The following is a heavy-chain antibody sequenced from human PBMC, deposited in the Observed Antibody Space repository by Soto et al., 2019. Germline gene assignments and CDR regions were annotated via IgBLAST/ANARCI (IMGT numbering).Heavy chain of an antibody. Sequence: QVQLVQSGAEVRKPGASVKISCKASGYSFTSYVIHWLRQAPGESPERMGWINAGNGATRFSPKFQDRVSMTSDTSASTVYMELRSLSIEDAAIYYCAREDGYYDSSGRLDYWYFGLWGRGTLLTVSP. CDR1: GYSFTSYV. D-gene: IGHD3-22*01. CDR3: AREDGYYDSSGRLDYWYFGL. CDR2: INAGNGAT. V-gene: IGHV1-3*01. J-gene: IGHJ2*01.